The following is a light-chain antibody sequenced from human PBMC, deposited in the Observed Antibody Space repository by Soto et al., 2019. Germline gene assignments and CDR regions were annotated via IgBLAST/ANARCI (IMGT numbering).Light chain of an antibody. CDR1: SSDVGFYNY. Sequence: QSALTQPRSVAGSPGQSVTISCTGTSSDVGFYNYVSWYLHHPGKAPKVMIYDVNKRPSGVPDRFSGSKYDNTASLTISGLQADDEADYYCCSYAGSFVVFGGGTKLTVL. CDR2: DVN. CDR3: CSYAGSFVV. V-gene: IGLV2-11*01. J-gene: IGLJ2*01.